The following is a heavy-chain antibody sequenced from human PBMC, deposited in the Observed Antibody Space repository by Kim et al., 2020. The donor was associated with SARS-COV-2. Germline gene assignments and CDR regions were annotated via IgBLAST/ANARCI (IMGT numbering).Heavy chain of an antibody. Sequence: SETLSLTCTVSGGSISSSSYYWGWIRQPPGKGLEWIGSIYYSGSTYYNPSLKSRVTISVDTSKNQFSLKLSSVTAADTAGYYCARPVASIAVAGDWYFDLWGHGTLVTVSS. J-gene: IGHJ2*01. CDR1: GGSISSSSYY. D-gene: IGHD6-19*01. CDR3: ARPVASIAVAGDWYFDL. V-gene: IGHV4-39*01. CDR2: IYYSGST.